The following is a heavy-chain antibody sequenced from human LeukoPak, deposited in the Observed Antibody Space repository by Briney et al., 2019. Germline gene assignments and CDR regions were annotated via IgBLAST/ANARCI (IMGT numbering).Heavy chain of an antibody. Sequence: GGSLRLSCAASGFTFSSYGMHWVRQAPGKGLEWVAVISYDGSSKYYADSVKGRFTISRDNSKNTLYLQMNSLRAEDTAVYYCAKDRVATGTTVWFDPWGQGTLVTVSS. CDR3: AKDRVATGTTVWFDP. CDR2: ISYDGSSK. V-gene: IGHV3-30*18. J-gene: IGHJ5*02. D-gene: IGHD1-7*01. CDR1: GFTFSSYG.